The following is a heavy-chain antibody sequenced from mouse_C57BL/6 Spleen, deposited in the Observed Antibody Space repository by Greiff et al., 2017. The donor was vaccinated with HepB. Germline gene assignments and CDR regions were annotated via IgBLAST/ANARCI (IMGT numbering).Heavy chain of an antibody. CDR2: IHPNSGST. Sequence: QVQLQQPGAELVKPGASVKLSCKASGYTFTSYWMHWVKQRPGQGLEWIGMIHPNSGSTNYNEKFKSKATLTVDKSSSTAYIQLSSLTSEDSAVYYCARGGYYGSSYYFDYWGQGTTLTVSS. CDR3: ARGGYYGSSYYFDY. CDR1: GYTFTSYW. D-gene: IGHD1-1*01. V-gene: IGHV1-64*01. J-gene: IGHJ2*01.